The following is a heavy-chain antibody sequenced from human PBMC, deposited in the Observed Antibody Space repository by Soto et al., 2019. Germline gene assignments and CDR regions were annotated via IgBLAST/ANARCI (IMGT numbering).Heavy chain of an antibody. D-gene: IGHD2-2*01. Sequence: QVQLQESGPGLVRPSQPLSLTCSVSGASIYNVGYFWSWIRQSPGQGLEWIGHIHNSRSTYNNPCLKSRVTTSADTSMDPYMLALTSVAAADTAMYHCASASTREKVDSWGQGILVTVSS. CDR1: GASIYNVGYF. V-gene: IGHV4-30-4*01. CDR2: IHNSRST. J-gene: IGHJ4*02. CDR3: ASASTREKVDS.